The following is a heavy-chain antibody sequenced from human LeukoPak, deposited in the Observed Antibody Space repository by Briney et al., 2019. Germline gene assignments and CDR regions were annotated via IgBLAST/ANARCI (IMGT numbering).Heavy chain of an antibody. CDR2: INPNSGGT. CDR1: GYTFTGYY. V-gene: IGHV1-2*02. J-gene: IGHJ6*02. Sequence: ASVKVSCKASGYTFTGYYMHWVRQAPGQGLEWMGWINPNSGGTNYAQKFQGRVTMTTDTSTSTAYMELRSLRSDDTAVYYCARSGYNWNYPGFYWGQGTTVTVSS. D-gene: IGHD1-7*01. CDR3: ARSGYNWNYPGFY.